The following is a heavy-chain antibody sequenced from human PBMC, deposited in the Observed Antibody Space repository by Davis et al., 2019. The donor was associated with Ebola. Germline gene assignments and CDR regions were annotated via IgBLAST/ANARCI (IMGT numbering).Heavy chain of an antibody. V-gene: IGHV1-58*01. CDR1: GFSFNTSA. CDR2: VVLGSGNK. CDR3: ARGYTTGTAAGAY. J-gene: IGHJ4*02. D-gene: IGHD1-1*01. Sequence: AASVKVSCKVSGFSFNTSAVQWVRQARGQRLEWIGWVVLGSGNKEYAQKFQGRVTITRVTSASTAYMELSSLRSEDTAVYYCARGYTTGTAAGAYWGQGTLVTVSS.